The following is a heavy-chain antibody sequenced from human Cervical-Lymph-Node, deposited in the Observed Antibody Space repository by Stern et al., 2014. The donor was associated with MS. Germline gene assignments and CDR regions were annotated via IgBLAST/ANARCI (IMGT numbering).Heavy chain of an antibody. CDR2: INPSGGRE. J-gene: IGHJ4*02. D-gene: IGHD6-13*01. V-gene: IGHV1-46*01. CDR1: GYSFTSYY. CDR3: ARDGMTAATYYFDF. Sequence: QVQLVQSGAEVKKPGASVKVSCKASGYSFTSYYMHWVRQAPGQGLEWMGIINPSGGRENYAQKVQDRVTLNRGQSTSTVYMEMSSLRSEDTALYYCARDGMTAATYYFDFWGQGTVVTVSS.